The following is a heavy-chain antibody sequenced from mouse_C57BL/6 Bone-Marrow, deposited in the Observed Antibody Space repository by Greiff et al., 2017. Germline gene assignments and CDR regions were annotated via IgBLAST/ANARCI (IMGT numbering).Heavy chain of an antibody. J-gene: IGHJ2*01. CDR3: ARYCGSSLYYFDY. D-gene: IGHD1-1*01. Sequence: VQLQQSGPELVKPGASVKISCKASGYAFSSSWMNWVKQRPGKGLEWIGRIYPGDGDTNYNGKFKGKATLTADKSSSTAYMQLSSLTSEDSAVYFCARYCGSSLYYFDYWGQGTTLTVSS. CDR2: IYPGDGDT. V-gene: IGHV1-82*01. CDR1: GYAFSSSW.